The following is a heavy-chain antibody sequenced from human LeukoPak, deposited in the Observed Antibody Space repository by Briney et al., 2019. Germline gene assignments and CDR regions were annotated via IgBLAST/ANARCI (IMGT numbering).Heavy chain of an antibody. V-gene: IGHV3-43*02. CDR2: ISGDGGST. CDR1: GCTFDDYA. Sequence: GGSLRLSCAASGCTFDDYAMHWVRQAPGKGLEWVSLISGDGGSTYYADSVKGRFTISRDNSKNSLYLQMNSLRTEDTALYYCAKDWGAYYDSSGFYSGDFDYWGQGTLVTVSS. CDR3: AKDWGAYYDSSGFYSGDFDY. D-gene: IGHD3-22*01. J-gene: IGHJ4*02.